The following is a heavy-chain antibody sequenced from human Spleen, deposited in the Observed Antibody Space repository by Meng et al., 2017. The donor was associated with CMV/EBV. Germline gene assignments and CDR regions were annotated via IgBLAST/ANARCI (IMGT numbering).Heavy chain of an antibody. J-gene: IGHJ6*02. CDR2: INHSGST. Sequence: SQILSLTCAVYGASFSDDYWSWVRPPPGKGLEYIGEINHSGSTVYNPSLKRRVTISVDTSKNQFSLKLTSLTAADTSVYYCARLKETVTTFKRFYYGMDVWGQGTTVTVSS. CDR1: GASFSDDY. V-gene: IGHV4-34*01. D-gene: IGHD4-17*01. CDR3: ARLKETVTTFKRFYYGMDV.